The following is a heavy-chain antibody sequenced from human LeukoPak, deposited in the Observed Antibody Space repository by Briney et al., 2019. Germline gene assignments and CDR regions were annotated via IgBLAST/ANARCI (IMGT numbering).Heavy chain of an antibody. Sequence: GGSLRLSCAASGFTFSSYAMSWVRQAPGKGLEWVSGISGSGGGTYYADSVKGRFTISRDNAKNSLYLQMNSLRAEDTAVYYCAELSRDGTFDIWGQGTMVTVSS. J-gene: IGHJ3*02. D-gene: IGHD5-24*01. V-gene: IGHV3-23*01. CDR1: GFTFSSYA. CDR2: ISGSGGGT. CDR3: AELSRDGTFDI.